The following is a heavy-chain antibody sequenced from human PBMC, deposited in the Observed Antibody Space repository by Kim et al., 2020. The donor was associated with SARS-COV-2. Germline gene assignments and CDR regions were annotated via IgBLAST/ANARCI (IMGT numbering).Heavy chain of an antibody. Sequence: SETLSLTCTVSGGSISSGDYYWSWIRQPPGKGLEWIGYIYYSGSTYYNPSLKSRVTISVDTSKNQFSLKLSSVTAADTAVYYCARGRLYYDFWSGRPHAFDIWGQGTMVTVSS. CDR1: GGSISSGDYY. V-gene: IGHV4-30-4*01. CDR2: IYYSGST. CDR3: ARGRLYYDFWSGRPHAFDI. D-gene: IGHD3-3*01. J-gene: IGHJ3*02.